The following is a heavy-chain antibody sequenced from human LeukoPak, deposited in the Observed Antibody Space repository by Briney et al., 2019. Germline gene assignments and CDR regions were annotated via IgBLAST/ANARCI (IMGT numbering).Heavy chain of an antibody. Sequence: SETLSLTCTVSGGSISSYYWSWIRQPPGKGLEWIGYIYYSGSTNYNPSLKSRVTISVDTSKNQFSLKLSSVTAADTAVYYCARVGGLYSSSLYYYYYYGMDVWGQGTTVTVSS. CDR2: IYYSGST. V-gene: IGHV4-59*01. CDR1: GGSISSYY. D-gene: IGHD6-13*01. J-gene: IGHJ6*02. CDR3: ARVGGLYSSSLYYYYYYGMDV.